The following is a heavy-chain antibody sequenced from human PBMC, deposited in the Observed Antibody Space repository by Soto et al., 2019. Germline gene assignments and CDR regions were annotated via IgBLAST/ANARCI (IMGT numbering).Heavy chain of an antibody. CDR1: GGTFNSYA. V-gene: IGHV1-69*01. J-gene: IGHJ5*02. CDR3: ASSAVFGVIALTSNTWVDP. D-gene: IGHD2-21*01. CDR2: IIPVFSAT. Sequence: QVQLVQSGAEVRKPGSSVRVSCKASGGTFNSYAFSWVRQAPGQGLEWMGGIIPVFSATHYAQSFEGRVTISANESTKTVYLDFSSLKSDDTAVYLCASSAVFGVIALTSNTWVDPWGQVTLVSVSS.